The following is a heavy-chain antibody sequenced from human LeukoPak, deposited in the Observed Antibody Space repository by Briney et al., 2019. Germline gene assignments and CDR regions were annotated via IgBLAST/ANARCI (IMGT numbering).Heavy chain of an antibody. CDR1: GFTFSSYA. D-gene: IGHD3-9*01. CDR3: ARDHYDVLTGYTPLGY. Sequence: PGGSLRLSCAASGFTFSSYAMTWVRQAPGKGLEWVSAISRSGDSTYYADSVKGRFTISRDNSKNTLYLQMNSLRAEDTAVYFCARDHYDVLTGYTPLGYWGQGTLVTVSS. J-gene: IGHJ4*02. V-gene: IGHV3-23*01. CDR2: ISRSGDST.